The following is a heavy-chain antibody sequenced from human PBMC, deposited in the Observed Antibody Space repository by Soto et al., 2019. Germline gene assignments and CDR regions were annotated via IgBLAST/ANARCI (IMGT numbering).Heavy chain of an antibody. V-gene: IGHV3-33*01. CDR2: IRYDGSNK. J-gene: IGHJ4*02. D-gene: IGHD3-3*01. CDR1: GFTFNNYA. Sequence: QVQLVESGGGVVQPGRSLRLSCAASGFTFNNYAMHWVRQAPGKGLEWVAVIRYDGSNKYYADSVKGRFTISRDNSKNTLYLQMNSLRAEDTAVYYCARDHYDCWRGYYTGDSWGQGTLVTVSS. CDR3: ARDHYDCWRGYYTGDS.